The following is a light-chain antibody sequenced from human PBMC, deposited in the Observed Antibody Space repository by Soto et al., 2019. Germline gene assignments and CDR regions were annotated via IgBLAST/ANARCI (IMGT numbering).Light chain of an antibody. J-gene: IGKJ4*01. CDR2: DAS. CDR3: QQYDNLPPLT. Sequence: DIQMTQSPSSLSASVGDRVTITCQASQDISNYLNWYQQKPGKAPKLLIYDASNLETGVPSRFSGSGSGTDFTFTISSLQPEDIATYYCQQYDNLPPLTFGGGTKVEL. V-gene: IGKV1-33*01. CDR1: QDISNY.